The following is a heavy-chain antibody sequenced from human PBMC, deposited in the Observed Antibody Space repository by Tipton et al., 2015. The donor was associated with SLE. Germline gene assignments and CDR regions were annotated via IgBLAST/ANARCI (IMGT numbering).Heavy chain of an antibody. J-gene: IGHJ5*02. V-gene: IGHV4-4*07. CDR3: ARHDTNYGRNWFDP. CDR1: GDSISTYY. D-gene: IGHD2-8*01. CDR2: IYSSGNT. Sequence: TLSLTCTVSGDSISTYYWNWIRQPAGKGLEWIGRIYSSGNTIYNPSLKSRVTMSVDTPKNQFSLTLRSVTAADTALYYCARHDTNYGRNWFDPWGQGTLVTVSS.